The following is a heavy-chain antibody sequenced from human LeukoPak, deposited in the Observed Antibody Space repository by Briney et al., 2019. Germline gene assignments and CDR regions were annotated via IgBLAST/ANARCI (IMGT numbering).Heavy chain of an antibody. CDR2: INPNSGGT. V-gene: IGHV1-2*02. D-gene: IGHD2-2*01. CDR3: ARDRRVGYCSSTSCLNWFDP. CDR1: GCTFTGYY. Sequence: ASVKVSCKASGCTFTGYYMHWVRQAPGQGLEWMGWINPNSGGTNYAQKFQGRVTMTRDTSISTAYMELSRLRSDDTAVYYCARDRRVGYCSSTSCLNWFDPWGQGTLVTVSS. J-gene: IGHJ5*02.